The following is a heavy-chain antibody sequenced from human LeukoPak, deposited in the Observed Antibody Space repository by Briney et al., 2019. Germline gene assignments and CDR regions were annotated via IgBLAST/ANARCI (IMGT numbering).Heavy chain of an antibody. CDR1: GFTLSSYG. V-gene: IGHV3-30*03. D-gene: IGHD1-20*01. CDR3: AILTYNWNDGPRDY. Sequence: GGSLRLSCAASGFTLSSYGMHWVRQAPGKGLEWVAVISANGSNKFYAVSVRGRFTISRDSSKNTVYLQMDSLRVEDTAVYYCAILTYNWNDGPRDYWGQGTLVTVSS. J-gene: IGHJ4*02. CDR2: ISANGSNK.